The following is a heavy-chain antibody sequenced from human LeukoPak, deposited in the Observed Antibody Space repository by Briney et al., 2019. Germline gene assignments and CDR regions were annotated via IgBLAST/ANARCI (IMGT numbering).Heavy chain of an antibody. CDR1: GGSISSYY. V-gene: IGHV4-59*01. Sequence: SETLSLTCTVSGGSISSYYWSWTRQPPGKGLEWIGYIYYSGNTNYNPSLKSRVTISVDTSKNQFSLKLSSVTAADTAVYYCARDGLGATAFDTWGQGTMVTVSS. CDR3: ARDGLGATAFDT. J-gene: IGHJ3*02. D-gene: IGHD1-26*01. CDR2: IYYSGNT.